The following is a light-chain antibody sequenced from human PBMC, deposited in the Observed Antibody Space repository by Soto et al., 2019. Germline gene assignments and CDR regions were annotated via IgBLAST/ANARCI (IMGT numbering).Light chain of an antibody. Sequence: QSALTQPASVSGYPGQSITISCTGTSSDVGGYNYVSWYQQHPGKTPKLMIYEVSNRPSGVSNRFSGSKSGNTASLTISGLQAEDEADYYCSSYTSSNTLVFGGGTKLTVL. V-gene: IGLV2-14*01. CDR2: EVS. CDR3: SSYTSSNTLV. J-gene: IGLJ2*01. CDR1: SSDVGGYNY.